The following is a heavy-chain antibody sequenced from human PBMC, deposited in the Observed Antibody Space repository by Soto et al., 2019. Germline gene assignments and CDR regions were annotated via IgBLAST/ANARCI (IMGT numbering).Heavy chain of an antibody. V-gene: IGHV1-69*01. CDR3: ARGGDYYGSGEGPWFDP. Sequence: QVQLVQSGAEVKKPGSSVKVSCKASGGTFSSYAISWVRQAPGQGLEWMGGIIPIFGTANYAQKFQGRVTFTADESTSSAYRELSSLRSEDTAVYYCARGGDYYGSGEGPWFDPWGQGTLVTVSS. CDR2: IIPIFGTA. D-gene: IGHD3-10*01. J-gene: IGHJ5*02. CDR1: GGTFSSYA.